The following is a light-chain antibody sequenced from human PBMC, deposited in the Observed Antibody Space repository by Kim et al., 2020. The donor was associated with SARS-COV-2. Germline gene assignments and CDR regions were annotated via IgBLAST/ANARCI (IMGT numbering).Light chain of an antibody. CDR2: NND. CDR3: ASWDARLSAWV. CDR1: SSNIRSNY. Sequence: GQRVPISCSGSSSNIRSNYVYWYQRLPGTAPKILIHNNDQRPSGVPDRFSGSKSGTSASLGISGLRSEDEADYYCASWDARLSAWVFGGGTKLTVL. J-gene: IGLJ3*02. V-gene: IGLV1-47*02.